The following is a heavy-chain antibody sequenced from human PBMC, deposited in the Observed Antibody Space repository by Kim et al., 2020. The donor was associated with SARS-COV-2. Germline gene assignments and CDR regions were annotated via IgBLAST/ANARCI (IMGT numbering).Heavy chain of an antibody. CDR3: AKDKVFSGYALRFFFDH. D-gene: IGHD3-22*01. CDR1: GFTFEDHA. CDR2: ISRNSDRL. V-gene: IGHV3-9*01. Sequence: GGSLRLSCAASGFTFEDHAMHWVRQVPGKGLEWVAGISRNSDRLGYADSVKGRFTISRDNAANSLYLQMNSLRAEDTAFYYCAKDKVFSGYALRFFFDHWGQGALVTVSS. J-gene: IGHJ4*02.